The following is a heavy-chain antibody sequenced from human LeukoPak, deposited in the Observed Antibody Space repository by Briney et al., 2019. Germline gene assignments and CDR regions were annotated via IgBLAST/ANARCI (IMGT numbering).Heavy chain of an antibody. J-gene: IGHJ3*02. Sequence: ASVKVSCKASGYTFTSYAMNWVRQAPGQGLEWMGWINTNTGNPTYAQGFTGRFVFSLDTSVSTAYLQISSLKAEDTAVYYCASLVVTAIRDDAFDIWGQGTMVTVSS. CDR3: ASLVVTAIRDDAFDI. D-gene: IGHD2-21*02. V-gene: IGHV7-4-1*02. CDR2: INTNTGNP. CDR1: GYTFTSYA.